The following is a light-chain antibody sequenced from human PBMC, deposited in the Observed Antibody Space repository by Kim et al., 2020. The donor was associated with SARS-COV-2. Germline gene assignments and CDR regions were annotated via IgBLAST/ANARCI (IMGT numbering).Light chain of an antibody. CDR2: EVS. CDR3: SSFAGSDNNV. CDR1: SSDVGAYKF. Sequence: QSALTQPPSASGSPGQSVTISCTGTSSDVGAYKFVSWYQQHPGQAPKLIIYEVSLRPSGVPDRFSGSKSGNTASLTVSGLQAEDEADYYCSSFAGSDNNVFGTGTKVTVL. V-gene: IGLV2-8*01. J-gene: IGLJ1*01.